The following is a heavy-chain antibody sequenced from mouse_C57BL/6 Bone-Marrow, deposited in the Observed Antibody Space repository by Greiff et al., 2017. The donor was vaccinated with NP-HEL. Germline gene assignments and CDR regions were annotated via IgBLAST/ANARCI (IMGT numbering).Heavy chain of an antibody. CDR2: ISNGGGST. V-gene: IGHV5-12*01. D-gene: IGHD1-1*02. CDR3: ARHRVGFLAMDY. Sequence: VQLKESGGGLVQPGGSLKLSCAASGFTFSDYYMYWVRQTQEQRLEWVAYISNGGGSTYSPDTVKGRFTISRNNAKNTRYLQMSRLKSEDTSMYYCARHRVGFLAMDYWGQGTSVTVSS. CDR1: GFTFSDYY. J-gene: IGHJ4*01.